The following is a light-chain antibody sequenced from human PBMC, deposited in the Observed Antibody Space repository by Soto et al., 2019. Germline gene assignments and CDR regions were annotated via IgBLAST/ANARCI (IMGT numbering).Light chain of an antibody. CDR1: ISDIGLYNY. V-gene: IGLV2-14*01. CDR3: SSFTTTSTLV. J-gene: IGLJ1*01. Sequence: QLVLTQPAAVSGSPGQSITISCTGTISDIGLYNYVSWYQQHPGKAPKLVIYEVSNRPSGVSDRFSGSKSDNTASLTISGLQAEDEANYYCSSFTTTSTLVFGAGTKVTVL. CDR2: EVS.